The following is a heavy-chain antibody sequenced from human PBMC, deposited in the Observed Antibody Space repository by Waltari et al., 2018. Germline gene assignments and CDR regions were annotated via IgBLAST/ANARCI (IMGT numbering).Heavy chain of an antibody. CDR2: IIPIFGSA. CDR1: GDTFSSYA. CDR3: ARAHDHYGDYAY. V-gene: IGHV1-69*12. D-gene: IGHD4-17*01. Sequence: QVQLVQSGAEVKSPGSSVKVSCKASGDTFSSYAIRWVRQAPGQGLEWMGGIIPIFGSANYAQKFQGRVTITADESTSTAYMELSSLRSEDTAVYYCARAHDHYGDYAYWGQGTLVTVSS. J-gene: IGHJ4*02.